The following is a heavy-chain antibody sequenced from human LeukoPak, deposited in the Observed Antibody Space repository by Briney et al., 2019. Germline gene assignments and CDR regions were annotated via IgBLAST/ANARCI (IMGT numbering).Heavy chain of an antibody. J-gene: IGHJ4*02. D-gene: IGHD3-10*01. CDR1: GFTFSNTW. Sequence: GGSLRLSCAASGFTFSNTWMNWGRQAPGKGLEWVGRIQSKTDGGTTEYAAPVKCRFTISRDDSKTTLYLQMNSLKTEDTAVYYCATLTVRGVVNIWGQGTLVTVSS. CDR2: IQSKTDGGTT. CDR3: ATLTVRGVVNI. V-gene: IGHV3-15*01.